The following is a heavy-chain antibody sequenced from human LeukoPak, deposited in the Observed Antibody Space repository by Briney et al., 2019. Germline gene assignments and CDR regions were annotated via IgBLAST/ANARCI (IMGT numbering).Heavy chain of an antibody. V-gene: IGHV3-21*01. CDR2: ISTTSRYI. CDR3: ARDYCSSTSCRAPYYYYYYMDV. J-gene: IGHJ6*03. Sequence: PGGSLRLSCAASGFTFSTYSMNWVRQAPGKGLEWVSSISTTSRYIYYADSVKGRFTISRDNAKDSLYLQMNSLRAEDTAVYYCARDYCSSTSCRAPYYYYYYMDVWGKGTTVTISS. CDR1: GFTFSTYS. D-gene: IGHD2-2*01.